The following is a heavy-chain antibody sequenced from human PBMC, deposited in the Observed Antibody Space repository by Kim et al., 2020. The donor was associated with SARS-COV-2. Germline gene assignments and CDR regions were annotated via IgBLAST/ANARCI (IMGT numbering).Heavy chain of an antibody. D-gene: IGHD4-17*01. CDR2: INNDGSST. J-gene: IGHJ6*02. CDR3: ARGIIPTTGGYYYYYYGMDV. Sequence: GGSLRLSCAASGFTFSSYWMHWVRQAPGKGLVWVSRINNDGSSTTYADSVKGRFTISRDNAKNTLYLQMNSLRAEDTAVYYCARGIIPTTGGYYYYYYGMDVWGHRTTVTVSS. CDR1: GFTFSSYW. V-gene: IGHV3-74*01.